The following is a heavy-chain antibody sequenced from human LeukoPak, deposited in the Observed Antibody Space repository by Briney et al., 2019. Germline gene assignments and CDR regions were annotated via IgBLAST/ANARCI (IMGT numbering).Heavy chain of an antibody. CDR2: ISAYNGNT. CDR1: GYTFTSYG. CDR3: AILGELAAEYAFDI. J-gene: IGHJ3*02. D-gene: IGHD3-10*01. V-gene: IGHV1-18*01. Sequence: GASVKVSCKASGYTFTSYGISWVRQAPGQGLEWMGWISAYNGNTNYAQKLQGRVTMTTDTSTSTAYMVLRSLRSDDTAVYYCAILGELAAEYAFDIWGQGTMVTVSS.